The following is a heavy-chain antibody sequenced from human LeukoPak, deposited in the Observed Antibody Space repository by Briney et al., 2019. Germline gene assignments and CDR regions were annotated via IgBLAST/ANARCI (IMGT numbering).Heavy chain of an antibody. CDR1: GYTFTGYY. CDR3: ARDMVRGVIIETADY. Sequence: ASVKVSCKASGYTFTGYYMHWVRQAPGQRLEWMGWINPNSGGTNYAQKFQGRVTMTRDTSISTAYMELSRLRSDDTAVYYCARDMVRGVIIETADYWGQGTLVTVSS. V-gene: IGHV1-2*02. CDR2: INPNSGGT. D-gene: IGHD3-10*01. J-gene: IGHJ4*02.